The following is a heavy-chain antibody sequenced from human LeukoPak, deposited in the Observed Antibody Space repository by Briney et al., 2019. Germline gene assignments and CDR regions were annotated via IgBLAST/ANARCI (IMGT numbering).Heavy chain of an antibody. CDR1: GFTFSSYS. D-gene: IGHD6-19*01. V-gene: IGHV3-21*04. Sequence: GGSLRLSCAASGFTFSSYSMNWVRQAPGKGREWVSSISSSSSYIFYADSVKGRFTISRDNSKKTVSLEMSSLTAAETGVYYCAKDGAQYSSGPECDTRGQGALVTVSP. J-gene: IGHJ5*02. CDR2: ISSSSSYI. CDR3: AKDGAQYSSGPECDT.